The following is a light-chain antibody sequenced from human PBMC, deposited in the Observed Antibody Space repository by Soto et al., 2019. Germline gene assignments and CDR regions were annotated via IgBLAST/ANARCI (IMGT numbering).Light chain of an antibody. Sequence: DIQMTQSPSSLSASLGDRVNITCRASQSISTYLNWYQQKPGKAPKLLIYAASSLQSGVPSRFSGSGSGTDFTLTISSLQPEDFATYFCQESYSTPYTFGLGTKVDIK. V-gene: IGKV1-39*01. CDR3: QESYSTPYT. J-gene: IGKJ2*01. CDR1: QSISTY. CDR2: AAS.